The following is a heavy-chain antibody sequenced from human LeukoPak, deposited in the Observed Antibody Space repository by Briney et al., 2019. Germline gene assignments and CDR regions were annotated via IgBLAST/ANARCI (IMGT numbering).Heavy chain of an antibody. CDR3: ARDQYDTWSRRGNFDS. V-gene: IGHV3-48*04. CDR1: GFTFSSYS. CDR2: ITASGTAM. J-gene: IGHJ4*02. D-gene: IGHD3-3*01. Sequence: GGSLRLSCAASGFTFSSYSMNWVRQAPGKGLEWVSHITASGTAMFYADSVKGRFTISRDNTKNSLYLQMNSLRAEDTAVFYCARDQYDTWSRRGNFDSWGQGTLVIVSS.